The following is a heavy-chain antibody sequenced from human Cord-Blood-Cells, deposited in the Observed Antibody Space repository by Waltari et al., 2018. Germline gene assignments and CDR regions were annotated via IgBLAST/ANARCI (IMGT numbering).Heavy chain of an antibody. CDR1: GGSTSSSSYT. J-gene: IGHJ4*02. V-gene: IGHV4-39*01. Sequence: QLQLQESGPGLVTPSETLSLTCPVSGGSTSSSSYTWGWIRQPPGKGLEWIGSIYYSGSTYYNPSLKSRVTISVDTSKNQFSLKLSSVTAADTAVYYCARHTGQYNWNYEFDYWGQGTLVTVSS. D-gene: IGHD1-7*01. CDR2: IYYSGST. CDR3: ARHTGQYNWNYEFDY.